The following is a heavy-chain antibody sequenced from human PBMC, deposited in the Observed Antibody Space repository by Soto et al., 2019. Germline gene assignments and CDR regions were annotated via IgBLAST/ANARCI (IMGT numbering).Heavy chain of an antibody. CDR1: GFTLGKYT. CDR2: SYSTGGT. V-gene: IGHV3-23*01. D-gene: IGHD3-9*01. Sequence: EVFLLESGGDVVQPGGSLRLSCAASGFTLGKYTMGWVRQAPGKGLEWVAESYSTGGTEYADSVKGRFTISRDNSKNTLFLQMHSLGVEDTALYYCARDREPDGIWTFDSWGQGILVTVSS. J-gene: IGHJ4*02. CDR3: ARDREPDGIWTFDS.